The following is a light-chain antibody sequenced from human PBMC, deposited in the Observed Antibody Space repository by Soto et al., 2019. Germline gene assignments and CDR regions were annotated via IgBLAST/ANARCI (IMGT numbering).Light chain of an antibody. CDR2: GAS. V-gene: IGKV3-15*01. CDR1: QSVSSN. CDR3: QHYDNWPLT. Sequence: EIVMTQSTATLSVSPGERATLSCRASQSVSSNLAWYQQKSGQTPRLLIYGASTRATDIPARFSGSGSGTEFTLTISSLQSEDFAVYYCQHYDNWPLTFGGGTKVEIK. J-gene: IGKJ4*01.